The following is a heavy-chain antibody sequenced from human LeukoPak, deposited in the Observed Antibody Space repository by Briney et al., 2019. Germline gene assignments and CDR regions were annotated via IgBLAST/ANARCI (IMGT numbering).Heavy chain of an antibody. V-gene: IGHV4-39*07. Sequence: SETLSLTCTVSGGSIDSSSYYWGWVRQPPGKGLEWIGSIYYSGTTYYNPSLKSRVSILADTSKNHFSLKLSSVTAADTAVYYCARDPRDSTPFDYWGQGTLITVSS. D-gene: IGHD2-15*01. CDR1: GGSIDSSSYY. CDR3: ARDPRDSTPFDY. J-gene: IGHJ4*02. CDR2: IYYSGTT.